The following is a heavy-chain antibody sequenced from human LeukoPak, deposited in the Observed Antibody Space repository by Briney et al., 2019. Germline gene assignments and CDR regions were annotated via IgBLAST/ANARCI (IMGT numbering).Heavy chain of an antibody. CDR1: GDSVSSNSAA. CDR3: ARVNYYDSSGYYYGDWFDP. J-gene: IGHJ5*02. Sequence: SQTLSLTCAISGDSVSSNSAAWNWIRQSPSKGLEWLGRTYYKSEWYNDYAVSVKSRITINPDTSKNQFSLQLNSVTPEDTAVYYCARVNYYDSSGYYYGDWFDPWGQGTLVTVSS. V-gene: IGHV6-1*01. D-gene: IGHD3-22*01. CDR2: TYYKSEWYN.